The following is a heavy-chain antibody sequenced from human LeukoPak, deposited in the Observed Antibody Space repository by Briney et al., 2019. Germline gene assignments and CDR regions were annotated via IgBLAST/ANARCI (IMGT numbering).Heavy chain of an antibody. J-gene: IGHJ4*02. CDR1: GGSFSGYY. CDR3: ARGRGRWLRIDY. Sequence: SETLSLTCAVYGGSFSGYYWSWIRQPPGKGLEWIGEINHSGSTNYNPSLKSRVTISVDTSKNQFSLKLSSVTAADTAVYYCARGRGRWLRIDYWGQGTLVTVSS. D-gene: IGHD5-12*01. V-gene: IGHV4-34*01. CDR2: INHSGST.